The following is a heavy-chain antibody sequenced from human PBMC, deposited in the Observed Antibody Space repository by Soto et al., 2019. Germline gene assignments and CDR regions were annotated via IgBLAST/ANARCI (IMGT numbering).Heavy chain of an antibody. Sequence: PGGSLRLSCAGSGFIFKNYALNWVRQAPGKGLEWVASITRDGYNKYYADSVKGRFTISRDNSRDTLSLQMTALTIEDSSVYYCTKSSGGSSSVGMDYWGQGTRVPVSS. CDR1: GFIFKNYA. CDR3: TKSSGGSSSVGMDY. D-gene: IGHD6-6*01. J-gene: IGHJ4*02. CDR2: ITRDGYNK. V-gene: IGHV3-30*04.